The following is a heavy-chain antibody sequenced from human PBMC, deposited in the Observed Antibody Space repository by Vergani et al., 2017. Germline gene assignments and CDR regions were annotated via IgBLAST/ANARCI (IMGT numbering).Heavy chain of an antibody. D-gene: IGHD5-18*01. CDR2: IYYSGST. CDR3: ARIEDSYGYYYYYYMDV. Sequence: QLQLQESGPGLVKPSETLSLTCTVSGGSISSSSYYWGWIRQPPGKGLEWIGSIYYSGSTYYNPSLKSRVTISVDTSKNQFSLKLSSVTAADTAVYYCARIEDSYGYYYYYYMDVWGKGTTVTVSS. J-gene: IGHJ6*03. V-gene: IGHV4-39*01. CDR1: GGSISSSSYY.